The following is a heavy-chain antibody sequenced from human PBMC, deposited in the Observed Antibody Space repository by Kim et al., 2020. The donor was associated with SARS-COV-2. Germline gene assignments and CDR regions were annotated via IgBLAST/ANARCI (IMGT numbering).Heavy chain of an antibody. V-gene: IGHV3-53*01. J-gene: IGHJ3*02. D-gene: IGHD5-12*01. CDR2: IYSGGIT. Sequence: GRSLRLSCAASGFTVSSNYMSWVRQAPGKGLEWVSVIYSGGITYYADSVKGRLTISRDNSKNTLYLQMNSLRAEDTAVYYCARRMATTHALDIWGQGTMVTVSS. CDR3: ARRMATTHALDI. CDR1: GFTVSSNY.